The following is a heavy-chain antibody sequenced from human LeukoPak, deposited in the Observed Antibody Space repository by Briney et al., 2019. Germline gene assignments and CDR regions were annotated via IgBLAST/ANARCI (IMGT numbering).Heavy chain of an antibody. D-gene: IGHD6-13*01. V-gene: IGHV3-30*04. J-gene: IGHJ6*03. CDR1: GFTFSSYA. CDR2: ISYDGSNK. Sequence: GGSLRLSCAASGFTFSSYAMHWVRQAPGKGLEWVAVISYDGSNKYYADSVKGRFTISRDNSKNTLYLQMNSLRAEDTAVYYCAREDYSSSFYPTAPAYMDVWGKGTTVTVSS. CDR3: AREDYSSSFYPTAPAYMDV.